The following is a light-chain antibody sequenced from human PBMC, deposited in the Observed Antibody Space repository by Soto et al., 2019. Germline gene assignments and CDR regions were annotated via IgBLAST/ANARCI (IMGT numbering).Light chain of an antibody. Sequence: QSALTQPASVSGSPGQSITISCTGTSSDVGSYKLVSWYQQHPGKAPILMISEVSKRPSGISDRFSGAKSGSTASLTISGLQAEDEADYYCCSYAGTSTHTVFGGGTPLTVL. J-gene: IGLJ7*01. CDR2: EVS. CDR1: SSDVGSYKL. V-gene: IGLV2-23*02. CDR3: CSYAGTSTHTV.